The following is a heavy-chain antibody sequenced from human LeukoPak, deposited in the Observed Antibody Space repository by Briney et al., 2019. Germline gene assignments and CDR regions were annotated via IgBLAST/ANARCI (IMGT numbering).Heavy chain of an antibody. D-gene: IGHD3-10*01. CDR2: IYHSGST. V-gene: IGHV4-39*01. CDR3: ARHFAPEAWFQAP. Sequence: SETLSLTCTVSGGSISSSNYYWGWIRQPPGKGLEWIGSIYHSGSTYYNPSLKSRVTISVDTSKNQFSLKLSSVTAADTAVYYCARHFAPEAWFQAPWGQGTLVTVSS. J-gene: IGHJ5*02. CDR1: GGSISSSNYY.